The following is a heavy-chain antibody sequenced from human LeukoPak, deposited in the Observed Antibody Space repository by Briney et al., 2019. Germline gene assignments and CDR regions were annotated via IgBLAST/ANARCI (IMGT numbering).Heavy chain of an antibody. CDR1: GYTFTSYG. CDR3: ARVDSFDSSGYYSGEDY. D-gene: IGHD3-22*01. CDR2: ISAYNGNT. J-gene: IGHJ4*02. V-gene: IGHV1-18*01. Sequence: ASVTVSCKGSGYTFTSYGISWVRQAPGRGLEWMGWISAYNGNTNYAQKLQGRVTMTTDTSTRTAYMELRSLRSDDTAVYYCARVDSFDSSGYYSGEDYWGQGTLVTVSS.